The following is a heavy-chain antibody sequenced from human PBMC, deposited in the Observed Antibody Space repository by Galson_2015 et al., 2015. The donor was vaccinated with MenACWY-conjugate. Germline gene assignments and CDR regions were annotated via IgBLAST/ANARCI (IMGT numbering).Heavy chain of an antibody. CDR1: GFSLSTSGMC. CDR3: SLINSRYASGNHNDFDI. CDR2: IDWDDDK. J-gene: IGHJ3*02. V-gene: IGHV2-70*01. D-gene: IGHD3-10*01. Sequence: PALVKPTQTLTLTCTFSGFSLSTSGMCVSWIRQPPGKALEWLALIDWDDDKYYSTSLKTRLTISKDTSKDQVVLTMTNMDPVDTATYYCSLINSRYASGNHNDFDICGHGTMVTVSS.